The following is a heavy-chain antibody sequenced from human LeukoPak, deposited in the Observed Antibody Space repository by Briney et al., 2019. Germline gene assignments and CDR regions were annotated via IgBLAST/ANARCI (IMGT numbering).Heavy chain of an antibody. CDR3: ASHYGSGRSGFDY. Sequence: PGGSLRLSCAASGFTFSSYAMSWVRQPPGKGLEWIGNIYYSGSTNYNPSLKSRVTISVDTSKNQFSLKLSSVTAADTAVYYCASHYGSGRSGFDYWGQGTLVTVSS. CDR1: GFTFSSYA. V-gene: IGHV4-59*08. CDR2: IYYSGST. D-gene: IGHD3-10*01. J-gene: IGHJ4*02.